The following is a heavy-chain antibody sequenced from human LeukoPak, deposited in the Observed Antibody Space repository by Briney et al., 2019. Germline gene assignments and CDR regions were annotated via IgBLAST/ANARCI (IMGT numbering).Heavy chain of an antibody. CDR2: ISDIGSI. V-gene: IGHV4-59*08. J-gene: IGHJ4*02. CDR3: AGHHPRNTVGF. CDR1: GGSISSYY. Sequence: PSETLSLTCTVSGGSISSYYWSWTRQPPGKGLEWIAYISDIGSINYNPSLKSRVTISLDTFKNQFSLKLSSVTAADTAVYYCAGHHPRNTVGFWGQGTLVTVSS. D-gene: IGHD2/OR15-2a*01.